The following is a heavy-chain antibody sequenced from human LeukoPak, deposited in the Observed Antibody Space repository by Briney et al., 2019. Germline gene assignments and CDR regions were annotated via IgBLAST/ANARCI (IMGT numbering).Heavy chain of an antibody. CDR2: IYYSGST. D-gene: IGHD5-24*01. V-gene: IGHV4-39*01. Sequence: SETLSLTCTVSGDSISSSNYYWGWTRQPPGQGLEWIGSIYYSGSTYYNPSLKSRVTISVDTSENQFSLKLSSVAASDTAVYCTRLHIGARDGYNSYVVYWGQGTLVTVSS. CDR3: RLHIGARDGYNSYVVY. CDR1: GDSISSSNYY. J-gene: IGHJ4*02.